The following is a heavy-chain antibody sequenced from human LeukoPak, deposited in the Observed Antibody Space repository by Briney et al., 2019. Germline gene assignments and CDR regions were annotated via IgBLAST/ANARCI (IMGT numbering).Heavy chain of an antibody. Sequence: ASVKVSCKASGYTFTSYDINWVRQATGQGLEWMGWMNPNSGNTGYAQKFQGRVTMTEDTSTDTAYMELSSLRSEDTAVYYCATEPLRERARYYFDYWGQGTLVTVSS. D-gene: IGHD3-10*01. J-gene: IGHJ4*02. CDR3: ATEPLRERARYYFDY. CDR1: GYTFTSYD. V-gene: IGHV1-8*01. CDR2: MNPNSGNT.